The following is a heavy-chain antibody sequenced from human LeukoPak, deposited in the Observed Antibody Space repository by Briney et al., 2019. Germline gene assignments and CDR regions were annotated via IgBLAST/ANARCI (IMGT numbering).Heavy chain of an antibody. Sequence: SETLSLTCTVYGGSFSGYYWTWIRQTPGKGLEWIGEIHYSGSATYNPSLKSRVTISVDTSKNQFSLKMNSVTAADTAVYYCARGQWFRAFWSRGTPVTVSS. CDR1: GGSFSGYY. V-gene: IGHV4-34*01. J-gene: IGHJ4*02. D-gene: IGHD3-10*01. CDR2: IHYSGSA. CDR3: ARGQWFRAF.